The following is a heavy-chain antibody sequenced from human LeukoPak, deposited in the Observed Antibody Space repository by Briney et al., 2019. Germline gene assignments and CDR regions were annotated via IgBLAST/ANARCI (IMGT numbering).Heavy chain of an antibody. Sequence: SETLSLTCAVYGGSFSGYYWSWIRQPPGKGLEWVGEINHSGSTNYNPSLKSRVTISVDTSKNQFSLKLSSVTAADTAVYYRARVSAYDFWSGYPAHFDYWGQGTLVTVSS. CDR2: INHSGST. V-gene: IGHV4-34*01. J-gene: IGHJ4*02. CDR1: GGSFSGYY. D-gene: IGHD3-3*01. CDR3: ARVSAYDFWSGYPAHFDY.